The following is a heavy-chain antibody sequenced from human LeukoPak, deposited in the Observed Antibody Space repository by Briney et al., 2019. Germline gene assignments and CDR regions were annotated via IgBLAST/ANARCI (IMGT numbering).Heavy chain of an antibody. J-gene: IGHJ4*02. CDR2: VNPSSGGT. Sequence: ASVKVSCKVSGYTLTELSMHWVRQAPGQGLEWMGIVNPSSGGTSYAQKFQGRVTMTRDTSTSTVYMELRSLRSEDTAVYYCARASPTFDYWGQGTLVTVSS. V-gene: IGHV1-46*01. CDR3: ARASPTFDY. CDR1: GYTLTELS.